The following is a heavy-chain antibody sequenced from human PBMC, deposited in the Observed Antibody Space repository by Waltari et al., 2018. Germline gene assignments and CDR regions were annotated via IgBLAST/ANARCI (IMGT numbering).Heavy chain of an antibody. CDR1: GYTFTGYY. CDR2: INPTRGGT. D-gene: IGHD6-13*01. J-gene: IGHJ4*02. V-gene: IGHV1-2*06. Sequence: QVQLVQSGAEVKKPGASVKVPCKASGYTFTGYYMHWVLQAPGQGLGGMGRINPTRGGTNNAQKFQGRVTMTRDTSISTAYMELSRLRSDDTAVYYCARELTGYSSSWYDYWGQGTLVTVSS. CDR3: ARELTGYSSSWYDY.